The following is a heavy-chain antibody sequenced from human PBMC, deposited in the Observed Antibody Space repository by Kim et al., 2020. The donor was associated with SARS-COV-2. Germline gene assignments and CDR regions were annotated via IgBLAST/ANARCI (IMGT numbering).Heavy chain of an antibody. Sequence: GGSLRLSCVASGFTFSNSGMHWVRQAPGKGLEWVSVISNDGNHKYYKDSVRGRFTISRDNSKNTLYLQMNSLRGEDTAVYYCARDVQISIHGVVTGPGFLQHWGQGTLVGVSS. CDR3: ARDVQISIHGVVTGPGFLQH. CDR1: GFTFSNSG. J-gene: IGHJ1*01. CDR2: ISNDGNHK. D-gene: IGHD2-21*01. V-gene: IGHV3-30*03.